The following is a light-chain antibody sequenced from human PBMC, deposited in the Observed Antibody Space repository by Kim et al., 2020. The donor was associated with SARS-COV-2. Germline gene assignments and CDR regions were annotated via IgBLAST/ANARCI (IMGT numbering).Light chain of an antibody. Sequence: PGERATLSCRASQSVSSSYLAWYQQKPGQAPRRLIYGASSRATGIPDRFSGSGSGTDFTLTISRLEPEDFAVYYCQQYGSSLTWTFGQGTKVDIK. CDR1: QSVSSSY. CDR3: QQYGSSLTWT. J-gene: IGKJ1*01. CDR2: GAS. V-gene: IGKV3-20*01.